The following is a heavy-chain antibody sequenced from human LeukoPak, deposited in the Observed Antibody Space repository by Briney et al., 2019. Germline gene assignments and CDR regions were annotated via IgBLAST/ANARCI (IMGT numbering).Heavy chain of an antibody. V-gene: IGHV3-30-3*01. CDR2: ISYDGSNK. J-gene: IGHJ4*02. D-gene: IGHD6-6*01. CDR1: GFTFSSYA. Sequence: GGSLRLSCAASGFTFSSYAMHWVRQAPGKGLEWVAVISYDGSNKYYADSVKGRFTISRDNSKNTLYLQMNSLRAEDTAVYYCARDRGERLVLYYFDYWGQGTLVTVSS. CDR3: ARDRGERLVLYYFDY.